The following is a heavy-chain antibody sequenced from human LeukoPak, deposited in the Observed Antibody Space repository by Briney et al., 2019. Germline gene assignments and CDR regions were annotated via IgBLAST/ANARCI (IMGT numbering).Heavy chain of an antibody. CDR3: ARAPQGSQWLVSAFDP. CDR1: GYTFTSYG. J-gene: IGHJ5*02. CDR2: ISAYNGNT. D-gene: IGHD6-19*01. V-gene: IGHV1-18*01. Sequence: GASVKVSCKASGYTFTSYGISWVRQAPGQGLEWMGWISAYNGNTNYAQKLQGRVTMTTDTSTSTAYMELRSLRSDDTAVYYCARAPQGSQWLVSAFDPWGQGALVTVSS.